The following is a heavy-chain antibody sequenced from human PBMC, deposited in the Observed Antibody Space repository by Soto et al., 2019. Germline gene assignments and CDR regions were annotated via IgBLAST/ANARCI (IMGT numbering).Heavy chain of an antibody. D-gene: IGHD4-17*01. Sequence: ASVKVSCKASGYTFTSYGISWVRQAPGQGLEWMGWISAYNGNTNYAQKLQGRVTMTTDTSTSTAYMELRSLRSDDTAAYYCARMASMTPGTMFDYWGQGTLVTVSS. CDR1: GYTFTSYG. CDR2: ISAYNGNT. V-gene: IGHV1-18*01. J-gene: IGHJ4*02. CDR3: ARMASMTPGTMFDY.